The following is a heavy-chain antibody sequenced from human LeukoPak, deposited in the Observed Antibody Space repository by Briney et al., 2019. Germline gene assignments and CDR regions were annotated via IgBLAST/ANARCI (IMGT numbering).Heavy chain of an antibody. CDR1: GGSISSSSYY. CDR3: ARGYCSGGSCPSDFGY. Sequence: KPSETLSLTCTVSGGSISSSSYYWGWIRQPPGKGLEWIGSIYYSGSTYYNPSLKSRVTISVDTSKNQFSLKLSSVTAADTAVYYCARGYCSGGSCPSDFGYWGQGTLVTVSS. D-gene: IGHD2-15*01. J-gene: IGHJ4*02. CDR2: IYYSGST. V-gene: IGHV4-39*07.